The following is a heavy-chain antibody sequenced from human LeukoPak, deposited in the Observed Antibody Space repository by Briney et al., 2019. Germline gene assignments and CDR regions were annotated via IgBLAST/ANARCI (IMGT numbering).Heavy chain of an antibody. CDR3: ARGGGFGVVRRTAFDI. V-gene: IGHV3-48*01. J-gene: IGHJ3*02. CDR1: GFTFSSYS. D-gene: IGHD3-3*01. CDR2: ISSSSSTI. Sequence: GGSLRLSCTASGFTFSSYSMNWVRQAPGKGLEWVSYISSSSSTIYYADSVKGRFTISRDNAKNSLYLQMNSLRAEDTAVYYCARGGGFGVVRRTAFDIWGQGTMVTVSS.